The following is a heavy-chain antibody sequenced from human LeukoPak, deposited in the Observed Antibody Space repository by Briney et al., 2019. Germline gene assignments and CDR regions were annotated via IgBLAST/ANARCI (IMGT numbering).Heavy chain of an antibody. V-gene: IGHV1-2*06. D-gene: IGHD2-21*01. CDR2: INPDSGYK. CDR3: ARAGPGGDCRGYGCHHDNWYFDL. Sequence: ASMKISCKASGYTFIGYYIHWVRQAPGQGLEWMGRINPDSGYKNYAQKIQGRITLTTDTSINTAFMELNGLRSDDTAVYYCARAGPGGDCRGYGCHHDNWYFDLWGRGTLVHVSS. J-gene: IGHJ2*01. CDR1: GYTFIGYY.